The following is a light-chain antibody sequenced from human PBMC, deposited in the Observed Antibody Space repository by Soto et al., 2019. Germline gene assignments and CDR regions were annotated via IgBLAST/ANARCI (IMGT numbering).Light chain of an antibody. V-gene: IGKV3-11*01. J-gene: IGKJ3*01. Sequence: EIVLSQSPATLSLSPGERATLSCRASQSVNNNLAWYQQRPGQAPRLLIYDASNRATGIPARFSGSGSGTDFTLTISSLEPEDFAVYYCQQRNNWPPVFTFGPGTKVNIK. CDR1: QSVNNN. CDR3: QQRNNWPPVFT. CDR2: DAS.